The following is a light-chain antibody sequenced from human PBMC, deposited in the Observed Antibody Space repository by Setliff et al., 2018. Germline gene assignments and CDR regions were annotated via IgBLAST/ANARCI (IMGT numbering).Light chain of an antibody. CDR2: DNN. J-gene: IGLJ1*01. CDR3: GTWDSSLSAYV. V-gene: IGLV1-51*01. Sequence: VLTQPPSVSAAPGQKVTISCSGSSSNIGNNYVSWYQQLPGTAPKLLIYDNNKRPSGIPDRFSGSKSGTSATLGITGLQTGDEADYYCGTWDSSLSAYVFGTGTKVTV. CDR1: SSNIGNNY.